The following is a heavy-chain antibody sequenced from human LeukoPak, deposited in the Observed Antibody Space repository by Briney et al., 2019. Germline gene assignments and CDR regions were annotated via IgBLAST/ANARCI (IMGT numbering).Heavy chain of an antibody. J-gene: IGHJ4*02. CDR3: ASTRRDGYNYWAY. V-gene: IGHV3-74*01. CDR1: GFTFSSYW. D-gene: IGHD5-24*01. Sequence: GGSLRLSCAASGFTFSSYWMHWVRQAPGKGLVWVSRINTDGSSTNYADSVKGRFTISRDNVKNTLYLQMNSLRAEDTAVYYCASTRRDGYNYWAYWGQGTLVTVSS. CDR2: INTDGSST.